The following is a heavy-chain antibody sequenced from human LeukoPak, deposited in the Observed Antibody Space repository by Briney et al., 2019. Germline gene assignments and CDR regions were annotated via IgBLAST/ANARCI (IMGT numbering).Heavy chain of an antibody. CDR2: ISGSGGST. D-gene: IGHD4-23*01. Sequence: GGSLRLSCAASGFTFSSYWMSWVRQAPGKGLEWVSAISGSGGSTYYADSVKGRFTISRDNSKNTLYLQMNSLRAEDTAVYYCAKLRGLLVTHYDAFDIWGQGTMVTVSS. V-gene: IGHV3-23*01. CDR3: AKLRGLLVTHYDAFDI. CDR1: GFTFSSYW. J-gene: IGHJ3*02.